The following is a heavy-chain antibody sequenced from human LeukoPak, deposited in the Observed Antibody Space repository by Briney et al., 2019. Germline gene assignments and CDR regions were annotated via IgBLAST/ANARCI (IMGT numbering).Heavy chain of an antibody. V-gene: IGHV4-4*07. D-gene: IGHD3-3*01. J-gene: IGHJ3*02. CDR2: IYTSGST. Sequence: PSDTLSLTCTVSGGSISSYYWSWIRQPAGKGLEWIGRIYTSGSTNFNPSLKSRVTMSVDTSKNQFSLKLSSVTAADTAVYYCARDVFDFWSGSNAFDIWGQGTMVTVSS. CDR3: ARDVFDFWSGSNAFDI. CDR1: GGSISSYY.